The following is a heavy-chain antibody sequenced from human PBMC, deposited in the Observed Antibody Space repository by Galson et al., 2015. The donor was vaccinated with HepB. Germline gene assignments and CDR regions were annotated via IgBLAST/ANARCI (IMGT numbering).Heavy chain of an antibody. CDR2: IYWNGER. CDR1: GFSLSSRGMG. J-gene: IGHJ3*01. D-gene: IGHD3-3*01. CDR3: AHTPLTSFEEVIIRNPFGV. Sequence: PALVKPTQTLTLTCTFSGFSLSSRGMGLGWIRQPPGKTLEWLAVIYWNGERLYSPSLESRLTITKGTSENQVVLTITNLDPVDTATYYYAHTPLTSFEEVIIRNPFGVWGQGTTVTVSS. V-gene: IGHV2-5*01.